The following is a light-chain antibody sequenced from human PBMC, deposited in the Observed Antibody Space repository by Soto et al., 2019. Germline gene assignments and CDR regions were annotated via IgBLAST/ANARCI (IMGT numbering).Light chain of an antibody. CDR1: QSITTY. J-gene: IGKJ5*01. Sequence: DIQMTQSPSSLSASVGDRVTITCRASQSITTYLNWYRQKPGKAPKLLIYAASSLQSGVPSRFSGSGSGTDFTLTIGSLQPDDFATYYCQQSYSTPITFGQGTRLEIK. CDR3: QQSYSTPIT. V-gene: IGKV1-39*01. CDR2: AAS.